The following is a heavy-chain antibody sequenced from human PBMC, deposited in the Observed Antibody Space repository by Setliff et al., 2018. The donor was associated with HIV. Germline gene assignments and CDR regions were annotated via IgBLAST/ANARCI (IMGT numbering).Heavy chain of an antibody. D-gene: IGHD6-19*01. CDR2: IYNSGST. J-gene: IGHJ4*02. CDR3: ARVGAVAGFDY. CDR1: GGSLSGYY. V-gene: IGHV4-34*11. Sequence: SETLSLTCAVYGGSLSGYYWRWIRQPPGRGLEWIGYIYNSGSTNYNPSLKSRVTISVDASKNHFSLKLRSVTAADTAVYYCARVGAVAGFDYWGQGTLVTVSS.